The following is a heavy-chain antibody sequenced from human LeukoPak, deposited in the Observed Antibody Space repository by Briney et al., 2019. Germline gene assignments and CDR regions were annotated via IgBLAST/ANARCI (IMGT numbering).Heavy chain of an antibody. Sequence: ASVTVSCKASGYTFTDYGFTWVRQPPGQGLERMGWISAYNTNTNYAQKLQDRVTMTTDTSTTTAYMELKSLRSDDTAVYYCARVGGRYCSSTSCYAWDYWGQGTLVTVSS. CDR2: ISAYNTNT. CDR3: ARVGGRYCSSTSCYAWDY. D-gene: IGHD2-2*01. V-gene: IGHV1-18*01. J-gene: IGHJ4*02. CDR1: GYTFTDYG.